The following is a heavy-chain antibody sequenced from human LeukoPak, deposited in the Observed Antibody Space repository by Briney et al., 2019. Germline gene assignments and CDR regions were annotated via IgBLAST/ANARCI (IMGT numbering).Heavy chain of an antibody. CDR3: ARDEYYYGSSGYPPDY. CDR1: GFTVSSNY. D-gene: IGHD3-22*01. CDR2: ISSSGSTI. J-gene: IGHJ4*02. V-gene: IGHV3-11*04. Sequence: GGSLRLSCAASGFTVSSNYMSWVRQAPGKGMEWVSYISSSGSTIYYADSVKGRFTISRDNAKNSLYLQMNSLRAEDTAVYYCARDEYYYGSSGYPPDYWGQGTLVTVSS.